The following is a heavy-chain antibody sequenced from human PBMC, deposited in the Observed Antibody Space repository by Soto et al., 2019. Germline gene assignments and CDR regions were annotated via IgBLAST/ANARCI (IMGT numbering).Heavy chain of an antibody. CDR2: INHSGST. Sequence: DTLSLTCAVYGGSFSGYYWSWIRQPPGKVLEWIGEINHSGSTNYNPSLKSRVTISVDTSKNQFSLKLSSVTAADTAVYYCARSVTVTYLSYYYYGMDVWGQGTTVTVSS. CDR1: GGSFSGYY. J-gene: IGHJ6*02. V-gene: IGHV4-34*01. CDR3: ARSVTVTYLSYYYYGMDV. D-gene: IGHD4-17*01.